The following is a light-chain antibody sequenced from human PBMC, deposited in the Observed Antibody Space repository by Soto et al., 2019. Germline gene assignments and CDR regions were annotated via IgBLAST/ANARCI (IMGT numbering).Light chain of an antibody. CDR3: QQSYSTPIT. V-gene: IGKV1-39*01. Sequence: DIQMTQSPSSLSSSVGDRVTITWGASQSISSYLNWYQQKPGKAPKLLIYAASSLQSGVPSRFSGSGSGTDFTLTISSLQNEDFATYYCQQSYSTPITFGQGTRLEIK. CDR1: QSISSY. CDR2: AAS. J-gene: IGKJ5*01.